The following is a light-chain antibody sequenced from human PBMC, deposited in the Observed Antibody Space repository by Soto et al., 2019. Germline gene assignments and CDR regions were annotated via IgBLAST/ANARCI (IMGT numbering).Light chain of an antibody. J-gene: IGLJ3*02. CDR1: NSNLGAGYD. CDR2: GNR. V-gene: IGLV1-40*01. CDR3: QAYAYSLTAFV. Sequence: QSVLTQPPSVSGAPGQRVTISCTGTNSNLGAGYDVPWYQQLPGAAPKLVIFGNRNRPSGVPGRFSGSKSGTSASLAITGLQAEDEADYYCQAYAYSLTAFVFGGGTKVTVL.